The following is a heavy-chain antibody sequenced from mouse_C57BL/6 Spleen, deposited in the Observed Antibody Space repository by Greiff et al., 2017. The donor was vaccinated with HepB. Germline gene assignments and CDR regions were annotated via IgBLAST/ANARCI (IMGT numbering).Heavy chain of an antibody. V-gene: IGHV3-6*01. CDR1: GYSITSGYY. CDR3: ARGAMDY. Sequence: EVKVEESGPGLVKPSQSLSLTCSVPGYSITSGYYWNWIRQFPGNKLEWMGYISYDGSNNYNPSLKNRISITRDTSKNQFFLKLNSVTTEDTATYYCARGAMDYWGQGTSVTVSS. J-gene: IGHJ4*01. CDR2: ISYDGSN.